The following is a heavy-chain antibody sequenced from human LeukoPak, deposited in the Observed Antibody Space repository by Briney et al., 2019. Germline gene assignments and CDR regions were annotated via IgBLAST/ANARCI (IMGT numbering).Heavy chain of an antibody. CDR1: GGSVSNSNYY. Sequence: SETLSLTCTVSGGSVSNSNYYWSWIRQPPGKGLEWIGEINHSGSTNYNPSLKSRVTISVDTSKNQFSLKLSSVTAADTAVYYCARAMPDCSSTSCYSVWGQGTLVTVSS. CDR3: ARAMPDCSSTSCYSV. V-gene: IGHV4-39*07. J-gene: IGHJ4*02. CDR2: INHSGST. D-gene: IGHD2-2*01.